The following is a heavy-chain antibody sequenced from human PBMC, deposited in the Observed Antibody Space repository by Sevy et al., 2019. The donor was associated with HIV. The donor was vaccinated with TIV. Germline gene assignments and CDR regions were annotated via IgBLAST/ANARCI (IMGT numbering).Heavy chain of an antibody. CDR1: GFTFSSHG. V-gene: IGHV3-33*01. CDR2: IWYDGSNK. D-gene: IGHD4-4*01. Sequence: GGSLRLSCAASGFTFSSHGMHWVRQAPGKGLEWGAVIWYDGSNKYYADSVKGRFTISRDNSKSTRFLQINSLRAEDTAVYFCARDKDYSNYLPDYWGQGTLVTVSS. CDR3: ARDKDYSNYLPDY. J-gene: IGHJ4*02.